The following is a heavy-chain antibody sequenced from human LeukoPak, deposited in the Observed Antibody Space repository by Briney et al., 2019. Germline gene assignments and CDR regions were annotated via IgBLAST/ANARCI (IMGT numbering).Heavy chain of an antibody. CDR3: ARGGVTIPWKGEFGY. J-gene: IGHJ4*02. CDR1: GFTFSSYS. D-gene: IGHD3-10*01. V-gene: IGHV3-48*01. Sequence: GGSLRLSCAASGFTFSSYSMNWVRQAPGKGLEWVSYISSSSSSIYYADSVKGRFTISRDKAKNSLYLQMNNLRAEDTAVYYCARGGVTIPWKGEFGYWGQGTLVTVSS. CDR2: ISSSSSSI.